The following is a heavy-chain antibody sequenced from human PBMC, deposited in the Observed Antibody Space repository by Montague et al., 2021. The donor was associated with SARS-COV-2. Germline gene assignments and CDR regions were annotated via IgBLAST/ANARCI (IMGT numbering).Heavy chain of an antibody. J-gene: IGHJ4*02. Sequence: SETLSLTCTVSGGSIGSYYCCWIRLPPAQGLVRIGFIYYSVSTNYNPTLTSRVTISVDTSKNQSSLKLSSVTAAATAVYYCARGGDYWGQGTLVTVSS. CDR3: ARGGDY. CDR2: IYYSVST. V-gene: IGHV4-59*01. CDR1: GGSIGSYY.